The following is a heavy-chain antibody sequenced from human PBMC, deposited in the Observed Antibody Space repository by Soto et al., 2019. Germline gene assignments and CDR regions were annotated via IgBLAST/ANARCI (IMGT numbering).Heavy chain of an antibody. Sequence: PGGSLRLSCAASGFTFSSYWMSWVRQAPGKGLEWVANIKQDGSEKYYVDSVKGRFTISRDNAKNSLYLQMNSLRAEDTAVYYCATGAVVVVAAIYYYFDYWGQGTLVTVSS. CDR1: GFTFSSYW. D-gene: IGHD2-15*01. CDR3: ATGAVVVVAAIYYYFDY. J-gene: IGHJ4*02. CDR2: IKQDGSEK. V-gene: IGHV3-7*01.